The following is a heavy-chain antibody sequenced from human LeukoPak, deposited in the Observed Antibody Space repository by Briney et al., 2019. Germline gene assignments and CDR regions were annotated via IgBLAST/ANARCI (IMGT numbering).Heavy chain of an antibody. CDR1: GGSFSGYY. D-gene: IGHD4-23*01. J-gene: IGHJ5*02. CDR3: ARVYGGNSAWFDP. V-gene: IGHV4-59*01. Sequence: SETLSLTCAVYGGSFSGYYWSWIRQPPGKGRVWIGYIFYSGSTNYNPSLKSRVTISVDTSKNQFSLKLRSVTPAHTRVFYYARVYGGNSAWFDPWGQGTLVTVSS. CDR2: IFYSGST.